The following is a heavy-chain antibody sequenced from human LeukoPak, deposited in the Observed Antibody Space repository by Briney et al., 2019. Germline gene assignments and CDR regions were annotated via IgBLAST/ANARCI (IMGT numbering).Heavy chain of an antibody. J-gene: IGHJ4*02. CDR3: ARTGGDYSQIGESDY. Sequence: SETLSLTCAAYGGSFSGYSRSWIRQTPGKGLEWIGYISYTGSPNYNPSLKSRLAMSVDTSKNQFSLNLTSVTAADTAVYYCARTGGDYSQIGESDYWGQGTLVTVSS. CDR2: ISYTGSP. V-gene: IGHV4-59*01. D-gene: IGHD4-11*01. CDR1: GGSFSGYS.